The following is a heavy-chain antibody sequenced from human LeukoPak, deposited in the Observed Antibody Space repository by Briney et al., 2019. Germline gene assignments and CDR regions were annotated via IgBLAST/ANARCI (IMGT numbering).Heavy chain of an antibody. CDR1: RFTSSSYS. D-gene: IGHD3-10*01. J-gene: IGHJ4*02. CDR2: ISSSSSTI. Sequence: PGGSLRLSCAASRFTSSSYSMNWVRQAPGKGLECVSYISSSSSTIYYADSVKGRFTISRDSAKNSLYLQMNSLRAEDTAVYYCARDNRREVIAINDYWGQGTLVTVSS. CDR3: ARDNRREVIAINDY. V-gene: IGHV3-48*01.